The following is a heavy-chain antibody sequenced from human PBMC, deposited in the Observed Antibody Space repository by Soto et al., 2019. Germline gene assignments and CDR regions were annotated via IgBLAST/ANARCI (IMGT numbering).Heavy chain of an antibody. CDR3: AKQRADYGSGADTFYFDS. Sequence: SLRLSCTGSGVTFSNYAMNWVRQAPGKGLEWVSSLSGSGVTTYYADSVKGRFIISRDNSKNTLYLLMNSLRAEDTALYYCAKQRADYGSGADTFYFDSWGQGALVTVSS. V-gene: IGHV3-23*01. J-gene: IGHJ4*02. D-gene: IGHD3-10*01. CDR2: LSGSGVTT. CDR1: GVTFSNYA.